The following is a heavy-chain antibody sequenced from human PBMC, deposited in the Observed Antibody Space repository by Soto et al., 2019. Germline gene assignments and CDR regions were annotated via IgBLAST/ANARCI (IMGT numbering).Heavy chain of an antibody. CDR2: IKQDGSEK. CDR1: GFTFSSYW. CDR3: AREFGPAAFLGYYYYYGMDV. J-gene: IGHJ6*02. Sequence: GGSLRLSCAASGFTFSSYWMSWVRQAPGKGLEWVANIKQDGSEKYYVDSVKGRFTISRDNAKNSLYLQMNSLRAEDTAVYYCAREFGPAAFLGYYYYYGMDVWGQGTTVTVSS. D-gene: IGHD2-2*01. V-gene: IGHV3-7*05.